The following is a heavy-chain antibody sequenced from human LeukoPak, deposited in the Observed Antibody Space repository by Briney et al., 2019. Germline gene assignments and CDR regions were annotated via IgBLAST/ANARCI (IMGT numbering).Heavy chain of an antibody. CDR1: GGTFSSYA. D-gene: IGHD6-13*01. V-gene: IGHV1-69*05. CDR3: ARVTPRYSSSWYFY. Sequence: SVKVSCKASGGTFSSYAISWVRQAPGQGLEWMGGIMPIFGTTNYAQKFQGRVTMTRNTSISTAYMELSSLRSEDTAVYYCARVTPRYSSSWYFYWGQGTPVTVSS. J-gene: IGHJ4*02. CDR2: IMPIFGTT.